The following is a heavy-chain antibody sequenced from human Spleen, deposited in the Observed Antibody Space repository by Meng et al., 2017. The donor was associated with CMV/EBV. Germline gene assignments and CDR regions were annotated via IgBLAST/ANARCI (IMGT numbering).Heavy chain of an antibody. CDR3: ACGHSAWYRFDY. Sequence: GESLKISCKVSGYSLSTYWIAWVRQMPGKGLEWMGVIFPGNSETRYSPSFQGQVTISADKSISTAYLHFSSLKASDTAIYYCACGHSAWYRFDYWGQGSLVTVSS. V-gene: IGHV5-51*01. D-gene: IGHD6-19*01. J-gene: IGHJ4*02. CDR2: IFPGNSET. CDR1: GYSLSTYW.